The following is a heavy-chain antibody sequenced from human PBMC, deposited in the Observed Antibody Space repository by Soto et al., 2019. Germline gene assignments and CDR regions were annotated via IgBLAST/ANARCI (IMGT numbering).Heavy chain of an antibody. CDR3: ARGRETRGYSYGSVYYFDY. V-gene: IGHV4-34*01. CDR1: GGSFSGYY. Sequence: QVQLQQWGAGLLKPSETLSLTCAVYGGSFSGYYWSWIRQPPGKGLEWIGEINHSGSTNYNPTLKSRVTISVDTSKNQFSLKLSSVTAAETAVYYCARGRETRGYSYGSVYYFDYWGQGTLVTVSS. CDR2: INHSGST. J-gene: IGHJ4*02. D-gene: IGHD5-18*01.